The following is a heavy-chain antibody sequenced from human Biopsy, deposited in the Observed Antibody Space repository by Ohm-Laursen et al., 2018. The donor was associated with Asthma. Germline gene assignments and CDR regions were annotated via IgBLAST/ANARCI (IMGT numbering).Heavy chain of an antibody. CDR1: GYSLTDLS. CDR2: HDHEEGGA. Sequence: ASVKVSWKISGYSLTDLSMHWVRQAPGQGLEWMGGHDHEEGGAVNARRFQVRVTMTEDTSTDTAYMELSSLSSDDTAVYYCASDFPKDFVIYNYQFWGQGTRVTVSS. V-gene: IGHV1-24*01. J-gene: IGHJ4*02. CDR3: ASDFPKDFVIYNYQF. D-gene: IGHD5-18*01.